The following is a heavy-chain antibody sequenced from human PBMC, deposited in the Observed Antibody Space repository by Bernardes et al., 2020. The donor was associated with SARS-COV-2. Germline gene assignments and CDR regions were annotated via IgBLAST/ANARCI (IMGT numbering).Heavy chain of an antibody. CDR2: IIPVLQAP. CDR3: ARSDYTWNRGPSYFYPMDV. D-gene: IGHD1-20*01. V-gene: IGHV1-69*04. CDR1: GGSFNNYA. Sequence: SVKVSCKASGGSFNNYAINWVRQAPGQGLEWMGRIIPVLQAPSSAQKFRARVRISADKSTNTAYMELSNLKSDDTAVYFCARSDYTWNRGPSYFYPMDVWGQGTTVTVFS. J-gene: IGHJ6*02.